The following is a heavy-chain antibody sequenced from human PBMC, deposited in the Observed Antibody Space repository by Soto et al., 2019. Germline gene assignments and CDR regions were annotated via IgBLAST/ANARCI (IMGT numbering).Heavy chain of an antibody. J-gene: IGHJ4*02. CDR3: ARLGLYRYDYVWGSYRYLSYFDY. CDR1: GGSISSSSYY. Sequence: QLQLQESGPGLVKPSETLSLTCTVSGGSISSSSYYWGWIRQPPGKGLEWIGSIYYSGSTYYNPSLKSRVTISVDTSKNQFSLKLSSVTAADTAVYYCARLGLYRYDYVWGSYRYLSYFDYWGQGTLVTVSS. CDR2: IYYSGST. D-gene: IGHD3-16*02. V-gene: IGHV4-39*01.